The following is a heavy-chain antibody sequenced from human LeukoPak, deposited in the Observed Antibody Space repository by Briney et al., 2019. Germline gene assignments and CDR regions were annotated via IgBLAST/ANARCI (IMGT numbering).Heavy chain of an antibody. CDR3: ARDAVSLAAAGTSDY. CDR2: ISSSISTM. CDR1: GFTFSTYS. J-gene: IGHJ4*02. V-gene: IGHV3-48*04. D-gene: IGHD6-13*01. Sequence: GGSLRLSCAASGFTFSTYSMNWVRQAPGKGLEWVSYISSSISTMYYADSVEGRFTISRDNAKNSLYLQMNSLRAEDTAVYYCARDAVSLAAAGTSDYWGQGSLVTVSS.